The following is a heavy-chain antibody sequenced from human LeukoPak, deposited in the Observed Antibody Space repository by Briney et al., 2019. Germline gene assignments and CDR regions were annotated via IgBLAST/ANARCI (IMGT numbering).Heavy chain of an antibody. J-gene: IGHJ3*02. Sequence: SVRVSCKAFGGTFSTYAISWMRQAPGQGLEWMGGITPIFNTANYAQKFQGRVTITADVSTKTAYMELSSLRSEDTAVYYCARDYGDEQLRYFDWLPGAFDIWGQGTMVTVSS. V-gene: IGHV1-69*01. CDR3: ARDYGDEQLRYFDWLPGAFDI. D-gene: IGHD3-9*01. CDR2: ITPIFNTA. CDR1: GGTFSTYA.